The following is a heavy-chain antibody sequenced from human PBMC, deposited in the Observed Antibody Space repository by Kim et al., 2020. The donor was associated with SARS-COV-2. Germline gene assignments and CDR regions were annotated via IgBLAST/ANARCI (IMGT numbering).Heavy chain of an antibody. Sequence: SETLSLTCSVSGGSIRSGGKFWTWIRQHPAKGLEWIGYISYSGNSHYSPSLRRRVSISLQTSENQSSLELTSVTAAATAVYYCARGQPLDYWGQGILVTV. D-gene: IGHD2-2*01. V-gene: IGHV4-31*03. CDR2: ISYSGNS. CDR3: ARGQPLDY. CDR1: GGSIRSGGKF. J-gene: IGHJ4*02.